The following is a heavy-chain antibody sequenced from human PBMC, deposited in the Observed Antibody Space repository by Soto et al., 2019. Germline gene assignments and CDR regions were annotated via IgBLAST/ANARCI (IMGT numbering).Heavy chain of an antibody. V-gene: IGHV3-21*01. J-gene: IGHJ5*02. CDR1: GFTFSRYS. CDR3: ARIWPNKDCSSISCPYFFDH. CDR2: ISSTSGHT. Sequence: GGSLRLSCETSGFTFSRYSMNWIRQSPGKGLEWVSSISSTSGHTFYANSVKGRFTVSRDNAKDSLYLQMNSLRVEDTAVYYCARIWPNKDCSSISCPYFFDHWGQGALVTVS. D-gene: IGHD2-2*01.